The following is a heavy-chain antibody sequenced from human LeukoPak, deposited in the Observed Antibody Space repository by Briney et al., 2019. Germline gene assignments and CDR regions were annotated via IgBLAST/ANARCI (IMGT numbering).Heavy chain of an antibody. D-gene: IGHD1-14*01. V-gene: IGHV3-21*01. CDR2: ISSSSSYI. CDR1: GFTFSSYS. CDR3: ARDRTHAFDI. J-gene: IGHJ3*02. Sequence: GGSLRLSCAASGFTFSSYSMNWVRQAPGKGLEWVSSISSSSSYIYYADSVKGRFTISRDNAKNSLCLQMNSLRAEDTAVYYCARDRTHAFDIWGQGTMVTVSS.